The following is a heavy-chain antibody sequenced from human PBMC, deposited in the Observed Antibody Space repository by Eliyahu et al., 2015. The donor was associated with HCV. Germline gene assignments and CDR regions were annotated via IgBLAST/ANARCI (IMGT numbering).Heavy chain of an antibody. Sequence: QVQLVQSGAEVKKPGASVKVSCKASGYTFTSYGISWVRQAPGQGLEWMGWMSGYNGNTNYAQKLQGRVTMTTDTSTSTAYMELRSLRSDDTAVYYCARDYVHGGSRFHYYYYGMDVWGQGTTVTVSS. D-gene: IGHD2-15*01. J-gene: IGHJ6*02. CDR3: ARDYVHGGSRFHYYYYGMDV. V-gene: IGHV1-18*04. CDR2: MSGYNGNT. CDR1: GYTFTSYG.